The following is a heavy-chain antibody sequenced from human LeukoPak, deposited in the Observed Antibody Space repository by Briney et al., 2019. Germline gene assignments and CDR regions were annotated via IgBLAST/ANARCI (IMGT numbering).Heavy chain of an antibody. CDR2: FYNSGRS. CDR3: TRGAGWLIDY. Sequence: SETLSLTCTVSGDSISDYYRGWIRQPPGKGLEWIGYFYNSGRSTYNPSLKSRVTISADTSKNHFSLKLNSVTTADTAVYYCTRGAGWLIDYWGQGILVTVSS. D-gene: IGHD3-16*01. CDR1: GDSISDYY. V-gene: IGHV4-59*01. J-gene: IGHJ4*02.